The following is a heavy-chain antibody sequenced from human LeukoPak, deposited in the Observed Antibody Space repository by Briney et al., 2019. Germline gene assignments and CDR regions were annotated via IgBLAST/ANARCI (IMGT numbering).Heavy chain of an antibody. D-gene: IGHD5-18*01. CDR2: INPNSGGT. CDR3: ARDLYSYGSV. V-gene: IGHV1-2*02. J-gene: IGHJ4*02. Sequence: GASVKVSCKASGYTFTGYYMHWVRQAPGQGLEWMGWINPNSGGTNYAQKFQGRVTMTRDTSISTAYMGLSRLRSDDTAVYYCARDLYSYGSVWGQGTLVTVSS. CDR1: GYTFTGYY.